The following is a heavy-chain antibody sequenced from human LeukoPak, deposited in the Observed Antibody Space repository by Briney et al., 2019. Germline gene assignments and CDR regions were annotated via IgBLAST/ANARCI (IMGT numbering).Heavy chain of an antibody. CDR2: IIPILGIA. CDR1: GGTFSSYA. V-gene: IGHV1-69*04. J-gene: IGHJ4*02. D-gene: IGHD4-17*01. Sequence: ASVKVSCKASGGTFSSYAISGVRQAPGQGLEWMGRIIPILGIANYAQKFQGRVTITADKSTSTAYMELSSLRSEDTAVYYCAREPTPDYGDYGRAFDYWGQGTLVTVSS. CDR3: AREPTPDYGDYGRAFDY.